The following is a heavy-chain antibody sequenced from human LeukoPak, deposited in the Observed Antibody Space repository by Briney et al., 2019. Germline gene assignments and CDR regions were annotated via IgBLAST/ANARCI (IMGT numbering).Heavy chain of an antibody. CDR3: ARITRVGATATAMDV. CDR2: IIPIFGTA. Sequence: SVKVSCKASGGTFSSYAISWVRQAPGQGLEWMGGIIPIFGTANYAQKFQGRVTITADESTSTAYMELSSLRSEDTAVYYCARITRVGATATAMDVWGKGTTVTVSS. V-gene: IGHV1-69*01. CDR1: GGTFSSYA. D-gene: IGHD1-26*01. J-gene: IGHJ6*03.